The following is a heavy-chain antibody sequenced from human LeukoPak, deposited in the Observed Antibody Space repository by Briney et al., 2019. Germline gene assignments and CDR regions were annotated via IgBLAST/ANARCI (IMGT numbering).Heavy chain of an antibody. V-gene: IGHV3-21*01. CDR3: AREGRGISNYMDV. CDR2: ISSGSSYI. J-gene: IGHJ6*03. Sequence: GGSLRLSCAASGFTFSTYGINWVRQAPGKGLEWVSSISSGSSYIYYADSVKGRFTISGDNAKNSLYLQMNSLRAEDTAVYYCAREGRGISNYMDVWGKGTTVTVSS. CDR1: GFTFSTYG. D-gene: IGHD6-13*01.